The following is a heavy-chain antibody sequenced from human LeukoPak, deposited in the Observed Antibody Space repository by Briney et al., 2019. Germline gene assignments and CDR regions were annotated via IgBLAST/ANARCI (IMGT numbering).Heavy chain of an antibody. CDR2: INHSGST. V-gene: IGHV4-34*01. Sequence: SETLSLTCAVYGGSFSGYYWSWIRQPPGKGLEWIGEINHSGSTNYNPSLKSRVTISVDTSKNQFSLKLSSVTAADTAVYYCARRLNTSYYDFWSGQPQHSYFDYWAREPWSPSPQ. CDR1: GGSFSGYY. CDR3: ARRLNTSYYDFWSGQPQHSYFDY. D-gene: IGHD3-3*01. J-gene: IGHJ4*02.